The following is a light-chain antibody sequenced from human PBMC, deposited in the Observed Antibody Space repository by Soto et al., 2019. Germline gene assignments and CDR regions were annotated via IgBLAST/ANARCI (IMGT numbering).Light chain of an antibody. J-gene: IGLJ1*01. CDR2: EGS. CDR1: SSDVGSYNL. CDR3: CSYAGSSTSPYV. Sequence: QSVLTQPASVSGSPGQSITISCTGTSSDVGSYNLVSWYQQHPGKAPKLMIYEGSKRPSGVSNRFSGSKSGNTASLIISGLQAEDEADYYCCSYAGSSTSPYVFGTGTKLTVL. V-gene: IGLV2-23*01.